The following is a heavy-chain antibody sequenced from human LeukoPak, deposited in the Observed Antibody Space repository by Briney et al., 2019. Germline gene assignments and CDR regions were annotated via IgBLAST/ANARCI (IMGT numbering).Heavy chain of an antibody. J-gene: IGHJ4*02. CDR3: ARQAHQGEYCSSTSCYSDY. CDR2: ISSSSSYI. D-gene: IGHD2-2*01. CDR1: GFIFSTYA. V-gene: IGHV3-21*01. Sequence: GRSLRLSCAASGFIFSTYAMHWVRQAPGKGLEWVSSISSSSSYIYYADSVKGRFTISRDNAKNSLYLQMNSLRAEDTAVYYCARQAHQGEYCSSTSCYSDYWGQGTLVTVSS.